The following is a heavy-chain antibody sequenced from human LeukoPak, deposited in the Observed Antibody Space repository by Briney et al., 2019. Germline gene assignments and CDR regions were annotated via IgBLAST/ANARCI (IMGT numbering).Heavy chain of an antibody. CDR1: GFTFSSYE. CDR2: ISSSGSTI. V-gene: IGHV3-48*03. Sequence: GGSLRLSCAASGFTFSSYEMNWVRQAPGKGLEWVSYISSSGSTIYYADSVKGRFTISRDIAKNSLYLQMNSLRAEDTAVYYCARGAIVVVPAAEDDAFDIWGQGTMVTVPS. J-gene: IGHJ3*02. CDR3: ARGAIVVVPAAEDDAFDI. D-gene: IGHD2-2*01.